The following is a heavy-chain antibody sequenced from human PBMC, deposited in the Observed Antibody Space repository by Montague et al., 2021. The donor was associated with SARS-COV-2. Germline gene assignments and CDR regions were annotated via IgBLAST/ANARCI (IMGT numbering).Heavy chain of an antibody. D-gene: IGHD2-21*01. CDR3: ARAVVGAKTATIES. Sequence: SETLSLTCSVSGGSINNYFWGWIRQSPGKGLEWVGYMHSTGSTAXXPSLKSRVIISVDTSKTQFSLKLSSVSAADTALYYCARAVVGAKTATIESWGQGTRVTVSS. CDR1: GGSINNYF. CDR2: MHSTGST. J-gene: IGHJ4*02. V-gene: IGHV4-59*01.